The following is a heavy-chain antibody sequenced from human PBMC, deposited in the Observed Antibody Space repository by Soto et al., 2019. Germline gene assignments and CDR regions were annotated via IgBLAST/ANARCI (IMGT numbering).Heavy chain of an antibody. D-gene: IGHD6-13*01. Sequence: PGGSLRLSCAASGFTFSSYEMNWVRQAPGKGLEWVSYISSSGSTIYYADPVKGRFTISRDNAKNSLYLQMNSLRAEDTAVYYCASSQLETYYGMDVWGQGTTVTVSS. J-gene: IGHJ6*02. CDR2: ISSSGSTI. CDR3: ASSQLETYYGMDV. V-gene: IGHV3-48*03. CDR1: GFTFSSYE.